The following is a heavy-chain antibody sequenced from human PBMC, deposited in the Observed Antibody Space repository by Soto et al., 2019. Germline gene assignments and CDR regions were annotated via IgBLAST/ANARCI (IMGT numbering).Heavy chain of an antibody. V-gene: IGHV3-13*04. CDR3: VRSLEGEYFGEQLS. CDR1: GFTFSLYD. Sequence: EVRLVESGGGLVQPGGSLRLSCATSGFTFSLYDMYWVRQGSGKSLEWVSAIGTAADTYFPVSVQGRFIISRDNANGVLYLQMNSLRAVDTAVYYCVRSLEGEYFGEQLSWGQGTLVTVSS. CDR2: IGTAADT. D-gene: IGHD3-10*01. J-gene: IGHJ4*02.